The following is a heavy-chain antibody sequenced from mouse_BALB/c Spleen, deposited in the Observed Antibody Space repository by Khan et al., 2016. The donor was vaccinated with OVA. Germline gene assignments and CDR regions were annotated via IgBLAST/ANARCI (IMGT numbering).Heavy chain of an antibody. Sequence: QVQLKESGPGLAAPSQSLSITCTISGFSLTNYGVHWVRQPPGKGLEWLVVIWSDGSTTYNSALKSRLTITKDNSQSQVFLKMNSLQTDDTAIYFCARQPYYYYNSWDYWGQGTSVTVSS. CDR3: ARQPYYYYNSWDY. V-gene: IGHV2-6-1*01. D-gene: IGHD2-12*01. CDR2: IWSDGST. CDR1: GFSLTNYG. J-gene: IGHJ4*01.